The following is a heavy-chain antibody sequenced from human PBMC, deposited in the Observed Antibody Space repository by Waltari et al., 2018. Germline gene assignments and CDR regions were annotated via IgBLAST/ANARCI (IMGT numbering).Heavy chain of an antibody. V-gene: IGHV3-74*01. CDR1: GFTFSNYW. CDR3: VKYSSSFLGDC. D-gene: IGHD6-19*01. Sequence: EVQLVESGGGLVQPGGSLRLSCAASGFTFSNYWMYWFRQAPGKGLVSVSQISTDGSITNYADSVKGRFTISRDNAENTLSLQMHSLRAEDTAVYYCVKYSSSFLGDCWGQGTLVTVSS. CDR2: ISTDGSIT. J-gene: IGHJ4*02.